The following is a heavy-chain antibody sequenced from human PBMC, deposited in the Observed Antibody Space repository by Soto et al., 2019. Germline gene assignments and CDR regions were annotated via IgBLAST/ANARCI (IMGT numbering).Heavy chain of an antibody. CDR1: GGSISSNFHY. Sequence: SETLSLTCTVPGGSISSNFHYWGWTRQPPGKGLEWIGSIYYRGSTYYNPSLKSRVTISADTSKNQFSLKLSSVTAADTAVYYCAREGAYSSPTNWFDPWGQGTLVTVSS. V-gene: IGHV4-39*02. D-gene: IGHD6-13*01. CDR2: IYYRGST. CDR3: AREGAYSSPTNWFDP. J-gene: IGHJ5*02.